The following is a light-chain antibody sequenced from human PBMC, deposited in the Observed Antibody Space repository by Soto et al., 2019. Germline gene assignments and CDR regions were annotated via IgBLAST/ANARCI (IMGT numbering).Light chain of an antibody. J-gene: IGLJ1*01. CDR1: SSDVGGYNY. Sequence: QSALTQPASVSGSPGQSITISCTGTSSDVGGYNYVSWYQQHPGRAPKLIIYDVTNRPSGISNRFSGSKSGNTASLTISGLQTEDEDDYYCISFTSRHIYVFGTGTKVTVL. V-gene: IGLV2-14*03. CDR2: DVT. CDR3: ISFTSRHIYV.